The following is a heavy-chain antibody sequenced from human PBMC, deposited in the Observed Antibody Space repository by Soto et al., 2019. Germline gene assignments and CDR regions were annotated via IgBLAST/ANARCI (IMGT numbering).Heavy chain of an antibody. J-gene: IGHJ1*01. V-gene: IGHV1-18*01. CDR1: GYTFSTSG. CDR2: IRPDNGNR. D-gene: IGHD1-20*01. CDR3: ATDTESNRYND. Sequence: QVQVLQSGPEVKRPGASVTVSCKTSGYTFSTSGISWVRQAPGQGLEWLGWIRPDNGNRKSAQRPHGRGTFTTDTSASTAYMELRRMTSDDTAMYYCATDTESNRYNDWCQGTLVTVSS.